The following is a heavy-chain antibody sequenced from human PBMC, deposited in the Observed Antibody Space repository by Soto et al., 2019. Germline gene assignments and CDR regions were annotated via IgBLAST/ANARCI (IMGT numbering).Heavy chain of an antibody. V-gene: IGHV3-73*01. Sequence: EVQLVESGGGLVQPGGSLKLSCAASGFTVSGSAVHWVRQASGKGLEWVGRIRSKTNSYATAYAASVKGRFTISRDDSKDTASLQMNSLKTEDTAVYYCTCNLGELSFPRVFDIWGQGTMVTVSS. D-gene: IGHD3-16*02. CDR1: GFTVSGSA. CDR2: IRSKTNSYAT. J-gene: IGHJ3*02. CDR3: TCNLGELSFPRVFDI.